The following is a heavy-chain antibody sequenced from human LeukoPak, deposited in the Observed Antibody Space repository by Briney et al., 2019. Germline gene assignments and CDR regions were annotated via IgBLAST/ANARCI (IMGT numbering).Heavy chain of an antibody. V-gene: IGHV3-23*01. Sequence: PGGSLRLSCAASGFSFSNFAMSWVRQAPGKGLEWVSGISGVGGSAYYADSVRGRFTISRDNSKNTLYLQMNSLRVEDTAVYYCAKDRSAVATFDYWGQGALVTVSS. D-gene: IGHD5-12*01. CDR1: GFSFSNFA. CDR2: ISGVGGSA. CDR3: AKDRSAVATFDY. J-gene: IGHJ4*02.